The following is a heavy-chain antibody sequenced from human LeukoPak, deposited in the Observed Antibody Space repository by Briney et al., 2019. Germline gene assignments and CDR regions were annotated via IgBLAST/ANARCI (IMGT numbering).Heavy chain of an antibody. CDR2: INPSGGST. V-gene: IGHV1-46*01. Sequence: ASVKVSCKASGYTFTSYYMHWVRQAPGQGLEWMGIINPSGGSTSYAQKFQGRVTMTRDMSTSTVHMELSSLRSEDTAVYYCARVDFSDYYMDVWGKGTTVTVSS. CDR1: GYTFTSYY. J-gene: IGHJ6*03. CDR3: ARVDFSDYYMDV. D-gene: IGHD3/OR15-3a*01.